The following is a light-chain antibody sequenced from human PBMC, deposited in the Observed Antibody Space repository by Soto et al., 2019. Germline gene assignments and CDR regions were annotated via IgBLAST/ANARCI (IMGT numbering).Light chain of an antibody. CDR1: QAISKF. V-gene: IGKV1-33*01. Sequence: DTQMTQSPSSLSASVGDRVTITCQASQAISKFLNWFQQKPGKAPKLLIYDASNLKTGVPSRFSGSGSGTDFTFTISSLQSEDIATYYCQQCDNLPYTFGQGTKLEI. CDR2: DAS. CDR3: QQCDNLPYT. J-gene: IGKJ2*01.